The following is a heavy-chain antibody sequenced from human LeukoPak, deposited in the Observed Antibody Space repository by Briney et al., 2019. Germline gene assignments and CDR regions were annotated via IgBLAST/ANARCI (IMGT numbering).Heavy chain of an antibody. CDR2: IKQDGSEK. CDR3: AREDDWNYEDY. Sequence: GGYLRLSCAASGFTFSNYWMSWVRQAPGKGLEWVANIKQDGSEKYYVNSVKGRFTISRDNAKNSLYLQMNSLRAEDTAIYYCAREDDWNYEDYWGQGTLVTVSS. J-gene: IGHJ4*02. D-gene: IGHD1-7*01. CDR1: GFTFSNYW. V-gene: IGHV3-7*01.